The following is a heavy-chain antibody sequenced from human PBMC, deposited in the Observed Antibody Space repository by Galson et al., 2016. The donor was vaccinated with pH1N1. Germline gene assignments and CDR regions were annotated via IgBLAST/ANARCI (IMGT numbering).Heavy chain of an antibody. CDR2: LIPILGTP. J-gene: IGHJ6*02. CDR3: ARGFSGYDRLEYYQNGMGV. Sequence: SVKVSCKASGGTFTNYAINWVRQAPGQGLEWMGGLIPILGTPDYAQTLQGRVTITADENTNTAYMEMSSLRAEDTDVYYCARGFSGYDRLEYYQNGMGVWGQGTTVTVSS. D-gene: IGHD5-12*01. CDR1: GGTFTNYA. V-gene: IGHV1-69*13.